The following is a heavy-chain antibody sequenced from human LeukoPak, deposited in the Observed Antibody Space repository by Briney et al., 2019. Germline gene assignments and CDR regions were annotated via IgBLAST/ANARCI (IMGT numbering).Heavy chain of an antibody. CDR1: GFTFKDYS. CDR3: AKGGYSSSYFDN. J-gene: IGHJ4*02. CDR2: INWAGDDT. V-gene: IGHV3-43*01. Sequence: GGSLRLSCVASGFTFKDYSMHWVRHAPGKSPEWVSLINWAGDDTYYADSVKGRFTISRDNIENSLYLQMSSLRSEDTALYYCAKGGYSSSYFDNWGQGTLVTVSS. D-gene: IGHD6-6*01.